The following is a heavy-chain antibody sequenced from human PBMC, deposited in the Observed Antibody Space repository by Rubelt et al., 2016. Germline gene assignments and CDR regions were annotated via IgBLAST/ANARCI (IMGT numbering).Heavy chain of an antibody. CDR3: ARHGAGSSPVKI. CDR1: RGSFSGFY. V-gene: IGHV4-34*02. D-gene: IGHD3-10*01. CDR2: IYYSGSA. J-gene: IGHJ3*02. Sequence: QVQLQQWGAGLVKPSETLSLTCAVYRGSFSGFYWNWVRQSPGKGLEWIGSIYYSGSANYNPSLKSRVTISVDTSNNLFSLKRSSVTAADTAVDYWARHGAGSSPVKIWGQGTMVTVSS.